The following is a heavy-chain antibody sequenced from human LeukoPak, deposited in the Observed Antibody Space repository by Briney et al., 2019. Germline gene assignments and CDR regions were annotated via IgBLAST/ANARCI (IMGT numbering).Heavy chain of an antibody. D-gene: IGHD1-26*01. Sequence: SETLSLTCAVYGGSFSGYYWSWIRQPPGKGLEWIGEINHSGSTNYNPSLKSRVTISVDTSKNQFSLKLSSVTAVDTAVYYCARGKLGATPYFDYWGQGTLVTVPS. J-gene: IGHJ4*02. V-gene: IGHV4-34*01. CDR2: INHSGST. CDR3: ARGKLGATPYFDY. CDR1: GGSFSGYY.